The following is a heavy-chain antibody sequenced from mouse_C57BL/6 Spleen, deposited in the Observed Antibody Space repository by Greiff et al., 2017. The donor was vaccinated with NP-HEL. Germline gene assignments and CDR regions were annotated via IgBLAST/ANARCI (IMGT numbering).Heavy chain of an antibody. CDR1: GYSITSGYY. CDR2: ISYDGSN. V-gene: IGHV3-6*01. Sequence: EVKLQESGPGLVKPSQSLSLTCSVTGYSITSGYYWNWIRQFPGNKLEWMGYISYDGSNNYNPSLKNRISITRDTSKNQFFLKLNSVTTEDTATYYCARRATVMDYWGQGTSVTVSS. CDR3: ARRATVMDY. D-gene: IGHD1-1*01. J-gene: IGHJ4*01.